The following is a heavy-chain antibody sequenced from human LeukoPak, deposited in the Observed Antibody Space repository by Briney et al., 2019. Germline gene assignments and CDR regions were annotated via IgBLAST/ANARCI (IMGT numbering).Heavy chain of an antibody. Sequence: PSETLSLTCTVSGGSISSGGYYWSWIRQHPGKGLEWIGYIYYSGSTYYNPSLKSRVTISVDTSKNQFSLKLSSVTAADTAVYYCARDLPPPPDTYYYDSSGYPPPYGMDVWGQGTTVTVSS. J-gene: IGHJ6*02. V-gene: IGHV4-31*03. D-gene: IGHD3-22*01. CDR1: GGSISSGGYY. CDR2: IYYSGST. CDR3: ARDLPPPPDTYYYDSSGYPPPYGMDV.